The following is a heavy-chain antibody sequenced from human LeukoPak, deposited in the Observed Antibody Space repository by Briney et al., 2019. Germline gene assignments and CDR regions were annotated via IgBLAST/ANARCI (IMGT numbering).Heavy chain of an antibody. Sequence: PSETLSLTCAVSGYSISGGNYWAWFRQPPGKGLGWFGRFYHIGSTYYNPSLKSPVTLSVDTSKNQHSLNLSSVTAADTAVYYCARDGLCSGGSCTFDYWGQGTLVTVSS. CDR3: ARDGLCSGGSCTFDY. V-gene: IGHV4-38-2*02. D-gene: IGHD2-15*01. CDR2: FYHIGST. CDR1: GYSISGGNY. J-gene: IGHJ4*02.